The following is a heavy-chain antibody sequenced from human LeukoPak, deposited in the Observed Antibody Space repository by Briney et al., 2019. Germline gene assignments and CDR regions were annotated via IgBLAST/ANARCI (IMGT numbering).Heavy chain of an antibody. J-gene: IGHJ4*02. CDR1: GGTFSSYA. V-gene: IGHV1-69*13. CDR2: IIPMFDTA. Sequence: ASVKVSCKASGGTFSSYAISWVRQAPGQGLEWMGGIIPMFDTADYAQNFQGTLTITADESTSTAYMELSSLRAEDTAVYYCKRDLVGSHTSYSSGAWDYWGQGTLVTVSS. CDR3: KRDLVGSHTSYSSGAWDY. D-gene: IGHD3-9*01.